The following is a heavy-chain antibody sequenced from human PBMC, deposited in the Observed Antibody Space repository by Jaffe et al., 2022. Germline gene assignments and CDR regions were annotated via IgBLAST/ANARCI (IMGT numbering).Heavy chain of an antibody. CDR1: GGSFSGYY. CDR3: ARGSSPRYCSSTSCKLIDY. J-gene: IGHJ4*02. V-gene: IGHV4-34*01. Sequence: QVQLQQWGAGLLKPSETLSLTCAVYGGSFSGYYWSWIRQPPGKGLEWIGEINHSGSTNYNPSLKSRVTISVDTSKNQFSLKLSSVTAADTAVYYCARGSSPRYCSSTSCKLIDYWGQGTLVTVSS. D-gene: IGHD2-2*01. CDR2: INHSGST.